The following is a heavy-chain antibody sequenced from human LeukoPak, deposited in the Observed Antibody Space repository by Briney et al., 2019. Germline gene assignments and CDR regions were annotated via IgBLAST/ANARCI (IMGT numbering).Heavy chain of an antibody. Sequence: GGSLRLSCAASGFTFSSYAMSWVREAPGKGLERVSAISGSGGSTYYADSVKGRFTISRDNSKNTLYLQMNSLRAEDTAVYYCSRALRIYYYFYYRGQGTLVTVSS. CDR3: SRALRIYYYFYY. V-gene: IGHV3-23*01. CDR2: ISGSGGST. J-gene: IGHJ4*02. D-gene: IGHD1-26*01. CDR1: GFTFSSYA.